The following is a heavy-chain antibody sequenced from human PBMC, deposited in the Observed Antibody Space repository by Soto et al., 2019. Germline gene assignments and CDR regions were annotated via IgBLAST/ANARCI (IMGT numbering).Heavy chain of an antibody. J-gene: IGHJ6*03. Sequence: SETLSLTCTVSDGSISSYYWSWIRQPPGKGLEWIGYIYYSGSTNYNPSLKSRVTISVDTSKNQFSLKLSSVTAADTAVYYCARPNWNYGSYYMDVWGKGTTVTVSS. CDR3: ARPNWNYGSYYMDV. D-gene: IGHD1-7*01. V-gene: IGHV4-59*08. CDR2: IYYSGST. CDR1: DGSISSYY.